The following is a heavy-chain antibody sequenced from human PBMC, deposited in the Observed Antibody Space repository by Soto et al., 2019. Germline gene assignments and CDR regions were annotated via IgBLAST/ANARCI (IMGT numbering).Heavy chain of an antibody. CDR2: ISYDGSNK. V-gene: IGHV3-30*18. Sequence: QVQLVESGGGVVQPGRSLRLSCAASGFTFSSYGMHWVRQAPGKGLEWVAVISYDGSNKYYADSVKGRFTISRDNSKSTLYLQMNSLRAEDTAVYYCAKDSPYSNYPSWFDPWGQGTLVTVSS. CDR1: GFTFSSYG. D-gene: IGHD4-4*01. CDR3: AKDSPYSNYPSWFDP. J-gene: IGHJ5*02.